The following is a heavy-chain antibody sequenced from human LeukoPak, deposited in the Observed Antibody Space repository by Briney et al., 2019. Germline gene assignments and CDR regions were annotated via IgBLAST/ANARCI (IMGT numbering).Heavy chain of an antibody. CDR1: GFTVSSNY. CDR2: IYSGGST. V-gene: IGHV3-53*01. D-gene: IGHD4-17*01. J-gene: IGHJ3*02. CDR3: ARGYGDYVTAFDI. Sequence: GGSLRLSCAASGFTVSSNYMSWVRQAPGKGLEWVSVIYSGGSTYYADSVKSRFTISRDNSKNTLYLQMNSLRAEDTAVYYCARGYGDYVTAFDIWGQGTMVTVSS.